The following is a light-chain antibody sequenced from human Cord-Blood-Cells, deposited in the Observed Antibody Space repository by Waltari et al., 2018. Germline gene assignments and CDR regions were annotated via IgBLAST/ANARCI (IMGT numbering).Light chain of an antibody. Sequence: EIVLTQSPATLSLSPGERATLSCRASQSVSSYLALYQQKPGQAPRPLIYDAANRATGVPARVIGSGSRTDFTLTISSLVPEEFAVYYCQQRSKRPLTVGGGTRVEIK. CDR3: QQRSKRPLT. J-gene: IGKJ4*01. CDR1: QSVSSY. CDR2: DAA. V-gene: IGKV3-11*01.